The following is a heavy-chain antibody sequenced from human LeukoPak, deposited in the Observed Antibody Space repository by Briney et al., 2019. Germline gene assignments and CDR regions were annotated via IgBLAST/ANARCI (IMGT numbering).Heavy chain of an antibody. D-gene: IGHD2-8*02. Sequence: GGSLRLSCTASGFSVKSNYMSWVRQAPGKGLEWVANIKQDGSEKRYVDPVKGRFTISRDNAKNSLYLQMNSLRAEDTAVYYCARAPATNEWRCMDYWGQGALVTVSS. V-gene: IGHV3-7*01. CDR3: ARAPATNEWRCMDY. CDR2: IKQDGSEK. CDR1: GFSVKSNY. J-gene: IGHJ4*02.